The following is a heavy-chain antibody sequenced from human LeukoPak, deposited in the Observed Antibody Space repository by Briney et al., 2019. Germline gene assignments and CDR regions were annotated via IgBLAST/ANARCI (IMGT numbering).Heavy chain of an antibody. CDR1: GFTFSNYE. J-gene: IGHJ3*01. V-gene: IGHV3-48*03. CDR3: AKGGYCSGGTCYLFNAFDL. CDR2: IHSSGTSM. D-gene: IGHD2-15*01. Sequence: AGGSLRLSCAASGFTFSNYEMNWVRQAPGKGLEWVSYIHSSGTSMYYADSVKGRFTISRDNAKNSLYLQMNSLRAEDTAVYYRAKGGYCSGGTCYLFNAFDLWGQGTMVPVSS.